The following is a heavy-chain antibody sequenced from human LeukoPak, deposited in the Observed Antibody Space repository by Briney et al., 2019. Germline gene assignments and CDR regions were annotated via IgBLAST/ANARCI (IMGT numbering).Heavy chain of an antibody. CDR1: GDTFSSYG. CDR2: IIPILDLP. D-gene: IGHD6-13*01. Sequence: PVKVSCKASGDTFSSYGFSWVRQAPGQGLEWMGRIIPILDLPTYTQKFKDRVTITADKSTSTVYMEVSSLTSEDTAVYYCARARSKGFVSSWDYWGQGTLVTVSS. V-gene: IGHV1-69*04. CDR3: ARARSKGFVSSWDY. J-gene: IGHJ4*02.